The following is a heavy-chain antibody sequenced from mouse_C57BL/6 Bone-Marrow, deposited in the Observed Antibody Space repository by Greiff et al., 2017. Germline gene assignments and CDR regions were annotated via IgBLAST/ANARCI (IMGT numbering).Heavy chain of an antibody. J-gene: IGHJ2*01. CDR2: IYPGDGDT. Sequence: VQLQQSGPELVKPGASVKISCKASGYAFSSSWMNWVKQRPGKGLEWIGRIYPGDGDTNYNGKFKGKAKLTADKSSSTAYMQLSSLTSEDSAVYFCARLITTVDYWGQGTTLTVSS. CDR1: GYAFSSSW. D-gene: IGHD1-1*01. CDR3: ARLITTVDY. V-gene: IGHV1-82*01.